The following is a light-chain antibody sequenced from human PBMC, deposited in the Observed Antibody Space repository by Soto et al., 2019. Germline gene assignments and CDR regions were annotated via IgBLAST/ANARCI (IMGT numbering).Light chain of an antibody. Sequence: EVVLTQSPVTLSLSPGERATPSFRASQSFRGLLAWYQQKPGQAPRLLIYGASTRATGIPARFSGSGSGREFTLTISSLEPEHFAVYYCQQRSNWPITFGQGTRLEIK. CDR3: QQRSNWPIT. CDR2: GAS. V-gene: IGKV3-11*02. CDR1: QSFRGL. J-gene: IGKJ5*01.